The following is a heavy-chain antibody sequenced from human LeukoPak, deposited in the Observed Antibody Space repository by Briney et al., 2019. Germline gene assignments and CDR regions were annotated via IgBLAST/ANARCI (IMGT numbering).Heavy chain of an antibody. CDR1: GYTFTGYY. J-gene: IGHJ6*02. CDR3: ARVSHCSSTSCLEDYYYGMDV. D-gene: IGHD2-2*01. Sequence: ASVTVSCTASGYTFTGYYMHWVRQAPGQGLEWMGWINPNSGGTNYAQKFQGRVTMTRDTSISTAYMELSRLRSDDTAVYYCARVSHCSSTSCLEDYYYGMDVWGQGTTVTVPS. CDR2: INPNSGGT. V-gene: IGHV1-2*02.